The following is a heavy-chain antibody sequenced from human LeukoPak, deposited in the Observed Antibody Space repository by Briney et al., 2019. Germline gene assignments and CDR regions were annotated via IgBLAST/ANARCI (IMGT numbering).Heavy chain of an antibody. D-gene: IGHD4-11*01. V-gene: IGHV3-21*01. Sequence: GGSLRLSCAASGFTFSSYTMNWVRQAPGKGLEWVSSITSSSSYIYYADSVKGRFTISRDNAKNSLYLQMNSLRAEDTAVYYCARTDYSNYESSYYYYMDVWGKGTTVTVSS. CDR1: GFTFSSYT. CDR3: ARTDYSNYESSYYYYMDV. CDR2: ITSSSSYI. J-gene: IGHJ6*03.